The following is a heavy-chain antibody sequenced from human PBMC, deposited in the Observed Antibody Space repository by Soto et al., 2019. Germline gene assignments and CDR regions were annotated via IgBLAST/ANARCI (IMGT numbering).Heavy chain of an antibody. Sequence: QVQLVESGGGVVQPGRSLRLPCVASGFTFSSYGMHWVRQAPGKGLEWVPIISYDGSNTYYADSVKGRFTISRDNFKNTLYVQMNSLRAEDTFVYYCAKEGGLSGSYYISSSYYFDYWGQGTLVTVSS. CDR2: ISYDGSNT. CDR3: AKEGGLSGSYYISSSYYFDY. D-gene: IGHD1-26*01. CDR1: GFTFSSYG. J-gene: IGHJ4*02. V-gene: IGHV3-30*18.